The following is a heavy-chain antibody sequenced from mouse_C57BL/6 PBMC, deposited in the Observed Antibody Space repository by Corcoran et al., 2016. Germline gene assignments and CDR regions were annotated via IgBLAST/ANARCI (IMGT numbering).Heavy chain of an antibody. CDR2: INTYSGVP. CDR1: GYTFTTYG. D-gene: IGHD1-1*01. CDR3: ARSGYYDGYYFDY. J-gene: IGHJ2*01. V-gene: IGHV9-3*01. Sequence: QIQLVQSGPELKKPGETVKISCKASGYTFTTYGMSWVKQAPGKGLKWMGWINTYSGVPTYADDFKGRFAFSLETSASTAYLQINNLKNEDTATYFCARSGYYDGYYFDYWGQGTTLTVSS.